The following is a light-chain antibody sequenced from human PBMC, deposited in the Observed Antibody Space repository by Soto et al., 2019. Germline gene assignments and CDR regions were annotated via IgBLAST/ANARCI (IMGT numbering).Light chain of an antibody. V-gene: IGKV1-5*03. CDR3: LQDYNYPWT. J-gene: IGKJ1*01. CDR1: QSIKNL. Sequence: DIQMTQSPSTLSASVGDRVTITCRASQSIKNLLAWYQQKPGEAPKLLIYKASTLESGVPSRFSGSGSGTDFTLTISSLQPEDFATYYCLQDYNYPWTFGQGTKVDIK. CDR2: KAS.